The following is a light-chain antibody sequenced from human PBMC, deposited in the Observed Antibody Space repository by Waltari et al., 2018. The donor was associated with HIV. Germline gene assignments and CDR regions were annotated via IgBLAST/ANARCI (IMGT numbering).Light chain of an antibody. CDR3: QTTDRSGSYII. V-gene: IGLV3-25*03. CDR2: KDS. CDR1: ALSMQY. J-gene: IGLJ2*01. Sequence: SYELTQPPSLSVSPGQTARITCSGDALSMQYGYWYQQKPGQAPVLVIYKDSERSSGIPEVFSGSSSGTTVTLTISGAQAEDEAAYFCQTTDRSGSYIIFGGGTKLTVL.